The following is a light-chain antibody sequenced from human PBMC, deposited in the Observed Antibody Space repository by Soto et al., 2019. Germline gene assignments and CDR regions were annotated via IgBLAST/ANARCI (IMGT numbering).Light chain of an antibody. CDR2: RND. CDR3: SSYTSSSTFYV. CDR1: SSNIGTNY. J-gene: IGLJ1*01. Sequence: QSVLTQPPSASATPGQRVTISCSGSSSNIGTNYVYWYQHLPGTAPKLLIYRNDQRPSGVPDRFSGSMSGTAASLAIGGLRSEDEADYFCSSYTSSSTFYVFATGTKLTVL. V-gene: IGLV1-47*01.